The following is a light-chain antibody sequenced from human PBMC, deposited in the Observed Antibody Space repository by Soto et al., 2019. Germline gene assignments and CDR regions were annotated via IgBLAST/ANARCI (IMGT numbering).Light chain of an antibody. CDR3: QSYDNSLSGWV. CDR2: GNI. CDR1: SSNIGARFD. J-gene: IGLJ3*02. V-gene: IGLV1-40*01. Sequence: QSVLTQPPSVSGAPGQRGTISCTGSSSNIGARFDVHWYQQLPGTAPKLLISGNINRPSGVPDRFSGSNSGTSASLAITGLQAEDEADYYCQSYDNSLSGWVFGGGTKLTVL.